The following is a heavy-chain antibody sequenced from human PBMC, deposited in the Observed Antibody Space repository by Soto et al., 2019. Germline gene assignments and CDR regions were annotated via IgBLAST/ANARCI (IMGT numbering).Heavy chain of an antibody. CDR3: ARSLYDSSGYYYSN. V-gene: IGHV4-30-4*01. D-gene: IGHD3-22*01. CDR1: GGSISSGDYY. CDR2: IYYSGST. Sequence: PSETLSLTCTVSGGSISSGDYYWSWIRQPPGKGLEWIGYIYYSGSTYYNPSLKSRVTISVDTSKNQFSLKLSSVTAADTAVYYCARSLYDSSGYYYSNWGQGTLVTVSS. J-gene: IGHJ4*02.